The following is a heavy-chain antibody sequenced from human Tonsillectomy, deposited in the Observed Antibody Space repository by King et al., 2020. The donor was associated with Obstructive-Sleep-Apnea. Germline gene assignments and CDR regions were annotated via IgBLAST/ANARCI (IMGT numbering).Heavy chain of an antibody. CDR3: ATVAVSTATYFFDY. D-gene: IGHD4-17*01. CDR2: INPNRGGT. V-gene: IGHV1-2*02. J-gene: IGHJ4*02. CDR1: GYTFTGYY. Sequence: VQLVESGAEVKKPGASVKVSCKASGYTFTGYYIHCVRQAPGQGLELMGWINPNRGGTNYSQKFQGRVTMARDTSISTAYMELSRLISDDTAVYYCATVAVSTATYFFDYWGQGTLVTVSS.